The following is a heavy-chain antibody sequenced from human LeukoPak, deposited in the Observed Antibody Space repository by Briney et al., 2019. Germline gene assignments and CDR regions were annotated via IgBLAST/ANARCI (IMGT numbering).Heavy chain of an antibody. J-gene: IGHJ5*02. Sequence: SETLSLTCAVYGGSFSGYYWSWIRQPPGKGLEWIGEINHSGSTNYNPSLKSRVTISVDTSKNQFSLKLSSVTAAYTAVYYCARGQRMGFDPWGQGTLVTVSS. D-gene: IGHD2-15*01. CDR1: GGSFSGYY. CDR3: ARGQRMGFDP. CDR2: INHSGST. V-gene: IGHV4-34*01.